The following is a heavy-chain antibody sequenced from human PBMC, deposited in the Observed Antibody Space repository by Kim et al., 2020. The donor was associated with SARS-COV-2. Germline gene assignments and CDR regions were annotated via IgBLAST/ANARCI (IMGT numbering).Heavy chain of an antibody. CDR3: ARVYSSSWYNWYFDL. CDR2: IWYDGSNK. D-gene: IGHD6-13*01. J-gene: IGHJ2*01. CDR1: GFTFRSYG. Sequence: GGSLRLSCAASGFTFRSYGMHWVRQAPGKGLEWVAVIWYDGSNKYYADSVKGRFTISRDNSKNTLYLQMNSLRAEDTAVYYCARVYSSSWYNWYFDLWGRGTLVTVSS. V-gene: IGHV3-33*01.